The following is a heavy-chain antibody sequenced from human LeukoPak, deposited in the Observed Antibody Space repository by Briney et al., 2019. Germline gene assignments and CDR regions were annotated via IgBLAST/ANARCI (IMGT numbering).Heavy chain of an antibody. J-gene: IGHJ4*02. CDR2: ISTGGGTA. V-gene: IGHV3-23*01. CDR3: ARGLGFAY. CDR1: GFTLSNYA. D-gene: IGHD3-16*01. Sequence: PGGSLRLSCAASGFTLSNYALNWVRQAPGKGLEWVSSISTGGGTAYYADSVKGRFTISRDNSKTTLYLQMNSLRAEDTAVYYCARGLGFAYWGQGTLVTVSS.